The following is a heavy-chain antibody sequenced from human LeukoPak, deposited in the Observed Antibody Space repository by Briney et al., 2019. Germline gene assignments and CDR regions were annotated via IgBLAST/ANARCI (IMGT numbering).Heavy chain of an antibody. J-gene: IGHJ4*02. Sequence: TSETLSLTCTVSGGSISSSTYYWGWIRQPPGKGLEWIGTIYYSGTTYYNPSLKSRVTISIDTSTNQFSLKLNSVTAADTAVYYCASLQNIVGATPLPDYWGQGTLVTVSS. CDR3: ASLQNIVGATPLPDY. D-gene: IGHD1-26*01. CDR2: IYYSGTT. CDR1: GGSISSSTYY. V-gene: IGHV4-39*07.